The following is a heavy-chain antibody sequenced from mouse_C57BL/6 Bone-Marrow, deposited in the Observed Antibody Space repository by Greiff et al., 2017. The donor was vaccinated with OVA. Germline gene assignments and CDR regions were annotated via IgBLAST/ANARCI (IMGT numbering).Heavy chain of an antibody. CDR3: ARWGIYCYGSSYYWYFDV. J-gene: IGHJ1*03. Sequence: VQLQQSGAELMKPGASVKLSCKATGYTFTGYWIEWVKQRPGHGLEWIGEILPGSGSTNYNEKFKGKATFTADTSSNTAYMQLRSLTTEDSAIYYCARWGIYCYGSSYYWYFDVWGTGTTVTVSS. CDR2: ILPGSGST. CDR1: GYTFTGYW. D-gene: IGHD1-1*01. V-gene: IGHV1-9*01.